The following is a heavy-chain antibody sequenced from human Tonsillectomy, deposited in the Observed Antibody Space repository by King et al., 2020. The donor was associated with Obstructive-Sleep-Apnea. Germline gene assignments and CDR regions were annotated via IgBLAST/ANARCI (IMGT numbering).Heavy chain of an antibody. CDR3: ARVGAPALRVYAGFDY. Sequence: LQLQESGPGLVKPSETLSLTCTVSGDSISSSSYYWGWFRQSPGKVREWIGTIDYSGSTYYNPSLKSRVTISVDTSKNQFSLRLSSVTAADTAVYYCARVGAPALRVYAGFDYWGQGTLVTVSS. CDR1: GDSISSSSYY. D-gene: IGHD2-8*01. V-gene: IGHV4-39*07. J-gene: IGHJ4*02. CDR2: IDYSGST.